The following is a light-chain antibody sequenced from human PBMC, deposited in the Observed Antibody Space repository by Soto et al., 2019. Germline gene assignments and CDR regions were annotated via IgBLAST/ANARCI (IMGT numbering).Light chain of an antibody. Sequence: EIVLTQSPGTLSLSPGERATLSCRASQSVSSSYLAWYQHKPGQAPRLLIFGASTRATGIPDRFSASGSGTDFTLTIRRLEPEDFAVYYCQQYGTSPWTFGQGTKVEVK. CDR3: QQYGTSPWT. CDR1: QSVSSSY. CDR2: GAS. J-gene: IGKJ1*01. V-gene: IGKV3-20*01.